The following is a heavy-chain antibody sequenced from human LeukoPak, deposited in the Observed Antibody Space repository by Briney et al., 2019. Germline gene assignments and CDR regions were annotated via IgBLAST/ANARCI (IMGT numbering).Heavy chain of an antibody. Sequence: GGSLRLSCAASGFTFSSYEMNWVRQAPGKGLEWVSYISSSGSTIYYADSVKGRFTISRDNAKNSLYLQMNSLRAEDTAVYYCARDYYDSSGYYSDYYYMDVWGKGTTVTVSS. CDR3: ARDYYDSSGYYSDYYYMDV. CDR1: GFTFSSYE. J-gene: IGHJ6*03. D-gene: IGHD3-22*01. V-gene: IGHV3-48*03. CDR2: ISSSGSTI.